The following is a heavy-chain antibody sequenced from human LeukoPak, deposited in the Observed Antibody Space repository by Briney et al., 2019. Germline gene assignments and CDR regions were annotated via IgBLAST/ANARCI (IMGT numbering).Heavy chain of an antibody. V-gene: IGHV1-69*04. CDR1: GGTFSSYA. Sequence: GASVKVSCKASGGTFSSYAISWVRQAPGQGLEWMGRIIPILGIANYAQKFQGRVTITADKSTSTAYMELSSLRSEDTAVYYCARGREWIQLSDGDFDYWGQGTLVTVSS. D-gene: IGHD5-18*01. CDR3: ARGREWIQLSDGDFDY. CDR2: IIPILGIA. J-gene: IGHJ4*02.